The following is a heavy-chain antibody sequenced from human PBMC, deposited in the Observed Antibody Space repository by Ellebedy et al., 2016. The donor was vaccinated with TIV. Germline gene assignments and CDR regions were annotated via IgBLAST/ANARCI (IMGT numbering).Heavy chain of an antibody. CDR2: IYYSGST. Sequence: SETLSLTCTVSGGSIRSYYWSWIRQPPGKGLEWIGYIYYSGSTNYNPSLKSRVTISVDTSKNQFSLKVRSVTAADTAVYYCARAPNWNYGNGMDVWGQGTTVTVSS. CDR3: ARAPNWNYGNGMDV. V-gene: IGHV4-59*01. CDR1: GGSIRSYY. D-gene: IGHD1-7*01. J-gene: IGHJ6*02.